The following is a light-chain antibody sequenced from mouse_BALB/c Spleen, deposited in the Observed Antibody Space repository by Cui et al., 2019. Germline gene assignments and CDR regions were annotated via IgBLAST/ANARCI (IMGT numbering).Light chain of an antibody. V-gene: IGKV11-125*01. CDR3: QQGQSYPYT. CDR2: KAS. CDR1: QNINVR. J-gene: IGKJ2*01. Sequence: QMNQSPSSLSASLGDTISITCHASQNINVRLSWYQQKPGNIPKLLIYKASNLHTGVPSRFSGSGSGTGFTLTISSLQPEDIATYYCQQGQSYPYTFGGGTKLEIK.